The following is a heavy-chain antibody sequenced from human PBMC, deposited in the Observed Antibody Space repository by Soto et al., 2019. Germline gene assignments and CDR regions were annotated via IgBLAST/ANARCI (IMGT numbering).Heavy chain of an antibody. CDR1: GGSISSSNW. V-gene: IGHV4-4*02. Sequence: QVQLQESGPGLVKPSGTLSLTCAVSGGSISSSNWWTWVRQPPGKGLEWIGEISHTGSTNYSPSPKSRVTISVDKSKNQLSLSVTSVTAADTAFYYYASYGDDHFYDTEVWGQGTTVTVSS. D-gene: IGHD3-10*01. J-gene: IGHJ6*02. CDR2: ISHTGST. CDR3: ASYGDDHFYDTEV.